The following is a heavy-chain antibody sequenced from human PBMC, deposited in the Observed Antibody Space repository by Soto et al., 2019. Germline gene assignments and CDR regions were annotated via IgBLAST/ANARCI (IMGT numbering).Heavy chain of an antibody. CDR2: ISSSSSYI. CDR1: GFTFSSYS. V-gene: IGHV3-21*01. D-gene: IGHD2-2*01. Sequence: GGSLRLSCAASGFTFSSYSMNWVRQAPGKGLEWVSSISSSSSYIYYADSVKGRFTISRDNAKNSLYLQMNSLRAEDTAGYYCAAGIVVVPAARPARDYWGQGTLVTVSS. J-gene: IGHJ4*02. CDR3: AAGIVVVPAARPARDY.